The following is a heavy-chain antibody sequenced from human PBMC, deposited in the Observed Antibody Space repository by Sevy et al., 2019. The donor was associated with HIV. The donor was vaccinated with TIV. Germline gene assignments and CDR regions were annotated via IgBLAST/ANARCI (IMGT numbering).Heavy chain of an antibody. Sequence: SETLSLTCTVSGGSVSSGNSYWSWIRQPPGKGLEWIGYISYIGSTNYNPSLKSRVTISVDTSKNQLSLRLSFLTAAETAIYYCVRDRIAAAGGYFDYWGQGTLVTVSS. V-gene: IGHV4-61*01. CDR1: GGSVSSGNSY. CDR2: ISYIGST. J-gene: IGHJ4*02. CDR3: VRDRIAAAGGYFDY. D-gene: IGHD6-13*01.